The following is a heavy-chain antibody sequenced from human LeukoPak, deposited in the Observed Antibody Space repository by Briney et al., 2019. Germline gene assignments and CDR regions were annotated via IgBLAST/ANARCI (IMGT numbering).Heavy chain of an antibody. J-gene: IGHJ5*02. CDR2: LYHSGNS. V-gene: IGHV4-39*01. Sequence: SETLSLTCSVSGGSVTTTYYWSWIRQPPGGGLEWIASLYHSGNSNYNPSLKSRVTMSVDTSKNQFSLQLTSMTAADTAIYYCTRHQTNFYGSGAPFDPWGQGTLVTVSS. D-gene: IGHD3-10*01. CDR1: GGSVTTTYY. CDR3: TRHQTNFYGSGAPFDP.